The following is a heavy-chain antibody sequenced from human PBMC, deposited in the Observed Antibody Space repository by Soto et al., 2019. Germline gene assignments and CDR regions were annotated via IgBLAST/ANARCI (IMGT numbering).Heavy chain of an antibody. Sequence: SETLSLTCTVSGGSISSYYWSWIRQPAGKGLEWIGRIYTSGSTNYNPSLKSRVTMSVDTSKNQFSLKLSSVTAADTAVYYCARSDSSTSWGPLDAFDIWGQGTMVTVSS. J-gene: IGHJ3*02. V-gene: IGHV4-4*07. CDR2: IYTSGST. CDR1: GGSISSYY. D-gene: IGHD2-2*01. CDR3: ARSDSSTSWGPLDAFDI.